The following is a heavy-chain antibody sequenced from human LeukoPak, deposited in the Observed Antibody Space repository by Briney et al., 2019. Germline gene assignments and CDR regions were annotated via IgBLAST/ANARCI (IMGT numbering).Heavy chain of an antibody. CDR3: ARGAEAETSPLDF. J-gene: IGHJ4*02. CDR1: GYIFSDYY. CDR2: INPKSGAA. D-gene: IGHD6-13*01. Sequence: ASVKVSCKASGYIFSDYYMHWVRQAPGQGLEWLGWINPKSGAADYAQQFRGRVTMTMDTPSNTDYMEMKRVTSDDTAGYYCARGAEAETSPLDFWGQGTLVIVS. V-gene: IGHV1-2*02.